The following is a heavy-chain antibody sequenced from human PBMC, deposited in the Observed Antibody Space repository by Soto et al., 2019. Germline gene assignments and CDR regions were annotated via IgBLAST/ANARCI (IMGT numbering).Heavy chain of an antibody. CDR1: GGSISSGGYS. CDR3: ARARGYSGWGRSQAILFDY. J-gene: IGHJ4*02. CDR2: IYHSGST. Sequence: SETLSLTCAVSGGSISSGGYSWSWIRQPPGKGLEWIGYIYHSGSTYYNPSLKSRVTISVDRSKNQFSLKLSSVTAADTAVYYCARARGYSGWGRSQAILFDYWGQGTLVTVSS. V-gene: IGHV4-30-2*01. D-gene: IGHD5-12*01.